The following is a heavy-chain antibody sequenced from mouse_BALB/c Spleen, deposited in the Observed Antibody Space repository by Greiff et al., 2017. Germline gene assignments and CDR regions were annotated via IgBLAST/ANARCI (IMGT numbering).Heavy chain of an antibody. Sequence: EVMLVESGGGLVQPGGSLKLSCAASGFTFSSYGMSWVRQTPDKRLELVATINSNGGSTYYPDSVKGRFTISRDNAKNTLYLQMSSLKSEDTAMYYCAREGGNYVWFAYWGQGTLVTVSA. D-gene: IGHD2-1*01. J-gene: IGHJ3*01. CDR2: INSNGGST. CDR1: GFTFSSYG. V-gene: IGHV5-6-3*01. CDR3: AREGGNYVWFAY.